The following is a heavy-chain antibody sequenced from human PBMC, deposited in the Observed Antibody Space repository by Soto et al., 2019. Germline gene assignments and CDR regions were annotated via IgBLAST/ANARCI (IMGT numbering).Heavy chain of an antibody. D-gene: IGHD5-18*01. Sequence: QITLKESGPTLVKPTQTLTLTCTFSGFPLSTRGVGVGWIRQPPGKALEWLALIYWDDDKRYSPCLKSRLTITKDTSTNQVVLTMTNMDPVDTDTYYCAHYAATWTHRGFDYCGQGTLVTVSS. J-gene: IGHJ4*02. CDR2: IYWDDDK. CDR3: AHYAATWTHRGFDY. CDR1: GFPLSTRGVG. V-gene: IGHV2-5*02.